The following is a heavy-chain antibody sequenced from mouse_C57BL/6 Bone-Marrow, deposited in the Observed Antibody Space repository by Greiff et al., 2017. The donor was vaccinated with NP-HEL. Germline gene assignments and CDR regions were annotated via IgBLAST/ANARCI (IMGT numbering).Heavy chain of an antibody. J-gene: IGHJ4*01. CDR3: ARVLGDRSEDAMDY. V-gene: IGHV2-6*01. Sequence: VNVVESGPGLVAPSQSLSITCTVSGFSLTSYGVDWVRQSPGKGLEWLGVIWGVGSTNYNSALKSRLSISKDNSKSQVFLKMNSLQTDDTAMYYCARVLGDRSEDAMDYWGQGTSVTVSS. D-gene: IGHD1-1*01. CDR1: GFSLTSYG. CDR2: IWGVGST.